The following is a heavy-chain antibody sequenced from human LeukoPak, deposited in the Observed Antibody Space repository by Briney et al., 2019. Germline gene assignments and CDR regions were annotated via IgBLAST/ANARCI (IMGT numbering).Heavy chain of an antibody. Sequence: SETLSLTCTVSGGSISSGDYYWSWIRQPPGKGLEWIGHIYYSGSTYYNPSLKSRVTISVDTYKNQFSLKLSSVTAADTAVYYGARETVDKNWFDPWGQGTLVTVSS. CDR1: GGSISSGDYY. CDR2: IYYSGST. CDR3: ARETVDKNWFDP. J-gene: IGHJ5*02. D-gene: IGHD5-12*01. V-gene: IGHV4-30-4*02.